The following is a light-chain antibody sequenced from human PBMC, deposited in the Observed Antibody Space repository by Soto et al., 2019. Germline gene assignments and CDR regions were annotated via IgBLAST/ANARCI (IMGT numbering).Light chain of an antibody. Sequence: QSAMTQPASVSGSPGQSITISCTGTSSDVGGYNYVSWYQQHPGKAPKLMIYEVSNRPSGVSNRFSGSKSGNTASLTISGLQAEDEADYYCSSYTSSSLPVFGGGTKLTVL. CDR3: SSYTSSSLPV. CDR1: SSDVGGYNY. V-gene: IGLV2-14*01. CDR2: EVS. J-gene: IGLJ2*01.